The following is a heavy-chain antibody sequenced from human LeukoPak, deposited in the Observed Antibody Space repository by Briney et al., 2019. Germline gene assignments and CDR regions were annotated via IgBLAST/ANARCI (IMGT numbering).Heavy chain of an antibody. CDR2: IKQDGREK. V-gene: IGHV3-7*01. CDR3: ARDYGGSSPFDY. Sequence: GGSLRLSWAAAGFTFSSYWMSWVRQAPGKGLEWVANIKQDGREKYYVDSVKGRFTISRDNAKNSLYLQMNSLRAEDTAVYYCARDYGGSSPFDYWGQGTLVTVSS. J-gene: IGHJ4*02. D-gene: IGHD4-23*01. CDR1: GFTFSSYW.